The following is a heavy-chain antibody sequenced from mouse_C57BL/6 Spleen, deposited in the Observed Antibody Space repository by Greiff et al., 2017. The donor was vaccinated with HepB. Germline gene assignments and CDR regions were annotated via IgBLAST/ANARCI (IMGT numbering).Heavy chain of an antibody. CDR2: IYPGNSDT. V-gene: IGHV1-5*01. J-gene: IGHJ4*01. D-gene: IGHD3-1*01. Sequence: VQLQQSGTVLARPGASVKMSCKTSGYTFTSYWMHWVKQRPGQGLEWIGAIYPGNSDTSYNQKFKGKAKLTAVTSASTAYMELSSLTNEDSAVYYCTRFTQPFYAMDYWGQGTSVTVSS. CDR1: GYTFTSYW. CDR3: TRFTQPFYAMDY.